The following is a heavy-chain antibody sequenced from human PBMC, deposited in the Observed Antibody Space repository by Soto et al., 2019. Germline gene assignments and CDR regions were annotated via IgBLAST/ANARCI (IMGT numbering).Heavy chain of an antibody. J-gene: IGHJ4*01. V-gene: IGHV3-48*03. CDR3: VRDRTLLVPTSIDY. Sequence: VQLVESGGGVVQPGRSLRLSCAASGFTFSSHEMNWVRQAPGKGLEWVSYIDYSGSRTDYADSVKGRFTISRDNAKNSLYLQMYSLRAEDTAIYYCVRDRTLLVPTSIDYWGHGTLVTVSS. D-gene: IGHD3-3*01. CDR2: IDYSGSRT. CDR1: GFTFSSHE.